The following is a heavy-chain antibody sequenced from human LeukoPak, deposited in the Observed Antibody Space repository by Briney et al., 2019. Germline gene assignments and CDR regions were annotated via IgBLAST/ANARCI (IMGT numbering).Heavy chain of an antibody. CDR3: ARLDYGDESYFDY. V-gene: IGHV4-39*01. Sequence: PSETLSLTCTVSGGSISSSSYYWGWIRQPPGTGLEWIGSIYYSGSTYYNPSLKSRVTISVDTSKNQSSLKLSSVTAADTAVYYCARLDYGDESYFDYWGQGTLVTVSS. CDR1: GGSISSSSYY. D-gene: IGHD4-17*01. CDR2: IYYSGST. J-gene: IGHJ4*02.